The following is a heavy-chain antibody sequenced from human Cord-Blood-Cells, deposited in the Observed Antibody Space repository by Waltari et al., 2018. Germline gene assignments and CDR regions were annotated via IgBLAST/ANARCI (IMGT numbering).Heavy chain of an antibody. CDR2: VEPEDGET. D-gene: IGHD5-12*01. V-gene: IGHV1-24*01. CDR3: ATGTPYSGYDYYYYGRDV. CDR1: GYTLTELS. J-gene: IGHJ6*02. Sequence: QVQLVQSGAEVKKPGASVKVSCKVSGYTLTELSMHWVRQAPGKGLEWMGGVEPEDGETIYAQTFQGRVTMTEDPSTDTAYRELSSLRSEDTAVYYCATGTPYSGYDYYYYGRDVWGQGTTVTVSS.